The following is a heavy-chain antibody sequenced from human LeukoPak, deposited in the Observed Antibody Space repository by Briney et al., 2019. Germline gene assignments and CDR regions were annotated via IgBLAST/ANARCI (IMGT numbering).Heavy chain of an antibody. V-gene: IGHV3-74*01. J-gene: IGHJ4*02. CDR1: GFTFSNYW. D-gene: IGHD1-7*01. CDR2: INPDGSTI. CDR3: ATAGNYRFDY. Sequence: GGSLRLSCAAPGFTFSNYWVHWVRQAPGKGLVWVSRINPDGSTINYADSVEGRFTISRDNAKNTLYLQMNSLRAEDTAVYYCATAGNYRFDYWGQGTLVTVSS.